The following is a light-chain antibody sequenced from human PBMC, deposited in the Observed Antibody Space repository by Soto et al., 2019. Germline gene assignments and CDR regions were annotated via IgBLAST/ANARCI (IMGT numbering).Light chain of an antibody. V-gene: IGKV3-20*01. CDR1: HSITSRY. CDR2: GAS. J-gene: IGKJ1*01. CDR3: QQYGSSPGT. Sequence: IMMYQSPATLSVTPGERATLSCRASHSITSRYLAWYQQKPGQAPRLLIFGASIRDTGIPDRFSGSGSGTDFTLTISRLESEDFAVYYCQQYGSSPGTFGQGTKVDIK.